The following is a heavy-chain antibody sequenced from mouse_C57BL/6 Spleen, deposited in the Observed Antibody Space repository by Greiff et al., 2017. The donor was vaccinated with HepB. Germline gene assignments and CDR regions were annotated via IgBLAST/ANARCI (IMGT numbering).Heavy chain of an antibody. D-gene: IGHD2-1*01. V-gene: IGHV6-3*01. Sequence: EVKVEESGGGLVQPGGSMKLSCVASGFTFSNYWMNWVRQSPEKGLEWVAQIRLKSDNYATHYAESVKGRFTISRDDSKSIVYLQMNNLRAEDTGIYYCIYYGNYDWYFDVWGTGTTVTVSS. CDR2: IRLKSDNYAT. J-gene: IGHJ1*03. CDR1: GFTFSNYW. CDR3: IYYGNYDWYFDV.